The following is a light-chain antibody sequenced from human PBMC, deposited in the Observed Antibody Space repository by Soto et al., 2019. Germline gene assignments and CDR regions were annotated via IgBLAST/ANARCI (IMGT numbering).Light chain of an antibody. Sequence: EVILRQSPATLSLSPGDRATLSCRASQSVSSYLAWYQQKPGQAPRLLIYDVSTRATGIPDRFSGSGSGTDFTLTISRLEPEDFAVYYCQQYGSSRTFGQGTKVDIK. CDR3: QQYGSSRT. J-gene: IGKJ1*01. CDR2: DVS. V-gene: IGKV3-20*01. CDR1: QSVSSY.